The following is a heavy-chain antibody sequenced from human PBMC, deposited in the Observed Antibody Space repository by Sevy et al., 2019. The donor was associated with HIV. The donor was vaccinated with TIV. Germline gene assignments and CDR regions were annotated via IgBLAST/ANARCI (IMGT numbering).Heavy chain of an antibody. CDR3: ATVGLGYYSGSSYYQGDWFDP. D-gene: IGHD2-15*01. J-gene: IGHJ5*02. CDR1: GYSLSKLS. V-gene: IGHV1-24*01. Sequence: ASVKVSCKVFGYSLSKLSMHWVRQAPGKGLEWMGSLDPGNGEITYAQTLQGRGTMTEDTSTDTAYMELSSLTSEDTATYYCATVGLGYYSGSSYYQGDWFDPWGQGTLVTASS. CDR2: LDPGNGEI.